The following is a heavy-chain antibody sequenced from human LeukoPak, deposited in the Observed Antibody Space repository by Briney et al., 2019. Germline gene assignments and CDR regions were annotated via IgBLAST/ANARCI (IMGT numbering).Heavy chain of an antibody. CDR2: LNSDGSST. V-gene: IGHV3-74*01. J-gene: IGHJ3*02. CDR1: GFTFSNYW. D-gene: IGHD3-10*01. CDR3: ARGLSDDAFDI. Sequence: TGGSLRLSCAASGFTFSNYWMHWVRQAPGKGLVWVSRLNSDGSSTNYADSVKGRFTISRENAKNSLYLQMNSLRAGDTAVYYCARGLSDDAFDIWGQGTMVTVSS.